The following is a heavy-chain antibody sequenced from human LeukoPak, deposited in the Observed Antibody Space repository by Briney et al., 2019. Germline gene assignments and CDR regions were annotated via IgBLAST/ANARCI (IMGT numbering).Heavy chain of an antibody. Sequence: PSQTLSLTCAVSGGSFSGDYWSWIRQPPGKGLEWIGSIYYSGTTYYNPSLKSRVTISVDTSRNQFSLKLSSVTAADTAVFHCARHSRGYYDSTGYYYGSHAFDIWGQGTMVTVSS. D-gene: IGHD3-22*01. V-gene: IGHV4-30-2*03. CDR3: ARHSRGYYDSTGYYYGSHAFDI. CDR1: GGSFSGDY. CDR2: IYYSGTT. J-gene: IGHJ3*02.